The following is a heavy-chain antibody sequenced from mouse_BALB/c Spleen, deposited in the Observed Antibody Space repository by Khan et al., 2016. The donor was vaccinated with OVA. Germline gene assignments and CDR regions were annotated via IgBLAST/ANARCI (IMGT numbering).Heavy chain of an antibody. CDR3: AGPHYFAYVMGY. J-gene: IGHJ4*01. CDR2: INTYTGEP. CDR1: GYTFTNYG. Sequence: QIQLVQSGPELKKPGETVKISCKASGYTFTNYGMNWVKQAPGRGLKWMGWINTYTGEPTYADDFKGRFVFSLETSASTAYLQINNLKHEDTATFFSAGPHYFAYVMGYWGQGTSVTVSS. D-gene: IGHD1-1*01. V-gene: IGHV9-3-1*01.